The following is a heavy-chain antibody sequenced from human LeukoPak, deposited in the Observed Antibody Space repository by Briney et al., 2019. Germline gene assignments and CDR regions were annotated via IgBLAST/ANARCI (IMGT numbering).Heavy chain of an antibody. CDR1: GFTFSSYW. J-gene: IGHJ4*02. Sequence: PGGFLRLSCAASGFTFSSYWMSWVRQAPGKGLEWEANIKQDGSEKYYVHSVKGRFTISRDNAKNSLYLQMNSLRVEDTAVYYCARDKIVGATQFDYWGQGTLVTVSS. V-gene: IGHV3-7*01. CDR2: IKQDGSEK. D-gene: IGHD1-26*01. CDR3: ARDKIVGATQFDY.